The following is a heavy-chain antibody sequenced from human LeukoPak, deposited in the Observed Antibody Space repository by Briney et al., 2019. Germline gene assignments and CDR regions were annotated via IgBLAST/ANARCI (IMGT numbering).Heavy chain of an antibody. Sequence: GGSLRLSCVASGFTFSNYWMSWVRQAPGKGLEWVANIKEDGSEKYYVDSVKGRFTISRDNAKNSLYLQMNSLRAEDTAVYYCARVDGGYDSADIDYWGQGTLVTVSS. V-gene: IGHV3-7*03. D-gene: IGHD5-12*01. CDR3: ARVDGGYDSADIDY. CDR2: IKEDGSEK. J-gene: IGHJ4*02. CDR1: GFTFSNYW.